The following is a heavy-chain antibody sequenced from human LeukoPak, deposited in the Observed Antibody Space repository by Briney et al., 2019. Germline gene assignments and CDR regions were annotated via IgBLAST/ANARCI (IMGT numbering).Heavy chain of an antibody. CDR2: IIPIFGTA. V-gene: IGHV1-69*05. CDR1: GGTFSSYA. D-gene: IGHD1-1*01. J-gene: IGHJ4*02. CDR3: ARDQVDDWNRDNGFDY. Sequence: ASVKVSCKASGGTFSSYAISWVRQAPGQGLEWMGGIIPIFGTANYAQKFQGRVTITTDESTSTAYMELRSLRSDDTAVYYCARDQVDDWNRDNGFDYWGQGTLVTVSS.